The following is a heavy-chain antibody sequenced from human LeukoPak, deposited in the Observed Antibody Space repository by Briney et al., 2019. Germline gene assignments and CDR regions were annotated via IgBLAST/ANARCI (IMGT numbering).Heavy chain of an antibody. CDR1: GYSLTSYW. CDR3: ARLSGYSYGYFFFPLDY. CDR2: IYPGDSDT. V-gene: IGHV5-51*03. J-gene: IGHJ4*02. Sequence: GESLKISCKGSGYSLTSYWIGWVRQMPGKGLEWRGIIYPGDSDTRYSPSFQGQVTISADKSISTAYLQWSSLKASDTAMYYCARLSGYSYGYFFFPLDYWGQGTLVTVSS. D-gene: IGHD5-18*01.